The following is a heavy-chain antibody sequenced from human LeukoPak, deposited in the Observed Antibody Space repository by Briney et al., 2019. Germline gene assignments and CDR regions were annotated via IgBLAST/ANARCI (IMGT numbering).Heavy chain of an antibody. Sequence: ASVKVSCKTSGYTFTGYYIHWVRQAPGQGLEWMGWMNPDSGGTTYAQKFQGRVSMTRDTSINTAHMELKRLRSDDTAVYYCARGKTYGGYPDFPNDYWGQGTLVTVSS. J-gene: IGHJ4*02. D-gene: IGHD5-12*01. CDR1: GYTFTGYY. CDR3: ARGKTYGGYPDFPNDY. V-gene: IGHV1-2*02. CDR2: MNPDSGGT.